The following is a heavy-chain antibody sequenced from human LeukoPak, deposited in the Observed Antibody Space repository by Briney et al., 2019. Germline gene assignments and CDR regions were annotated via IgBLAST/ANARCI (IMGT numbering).Heavy chain of an antibody. CDR1: GFTFSSYA. J-gene: IGHJ6*02. Sequence: PGGSLRLSCAASGFTFSSYAMHWVRQAPGKGLEWVAVISYDGSNKYYADSVKGRFTISRDNSKNTLYLQMNSLRAEDTAVYYCAKIAVAGNIYYYYYGMDVWGQGTTVTVSS. D-gene: IGHD6-19*01. CDR3: AKIAVAGNIYYYYYGMDV. V-gene: IGHV3-30-3*02. CDR2: ISYDGSNK.